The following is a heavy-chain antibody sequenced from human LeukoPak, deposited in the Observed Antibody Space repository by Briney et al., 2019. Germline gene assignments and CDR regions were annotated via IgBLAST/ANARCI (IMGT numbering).Heavy chain of an antibody. CDR1: GGSFSGSY. Sequence: PSETLSLTCAVYGGSFSGSYWSWIRQPPGKGLEWIGEINHSGSTYYNPSLKSRVTISVDTSKNQFSLKLSSVTAADTAVYYCARQDEDSLQYNWFDPWGQGTLVTVSS. J-gene: IGHJ5*02. CDR2: INHSGST. D-gene: IGHD4-11*01. V-gene: IGHV4-34*01. CDR3: ARQDEDSLQYNWFDP.